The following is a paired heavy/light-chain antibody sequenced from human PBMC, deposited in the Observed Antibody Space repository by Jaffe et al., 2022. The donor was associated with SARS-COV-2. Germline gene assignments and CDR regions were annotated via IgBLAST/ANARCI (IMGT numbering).Heavy chain of an antibody. D-gene: IGHD5-18*01. CDR1: GYTFTSYY. Sequence: QVLLVQSGAEVKKPGASVNVSCKASGYTFTSYYMHWVRQAPGQGLEWMGIIYPSGGSTSFAQRLQGRVTMTSDTSTSTVYMGLSSLRSEDTAVYYCARGDGYSGAFDIWGQGTMVTVSS. CDR3: ARGDGYSGAFDI. V-gene: IGHV1-46*04. CDR2: IYPSGGST. J-gene: IGHJ3*02.
Light chain of an antibody. CDR2: ENN. J-gene: IGLJ3*02. CDR1: NSNIENNY. V-gene: IGLV1-51*02. CDR3: GTWDSSLSAEV. Sequence: QSVLTQPPSVSAAPGQKVTISCSGSNSNIENNYVSWYQQLPGTAPKLLIYENNKRPSGIPDRFSGSKSGTSATLGIFGLQTGDEADYYCGTWDSSLSAEVFGGGTKLTVL.